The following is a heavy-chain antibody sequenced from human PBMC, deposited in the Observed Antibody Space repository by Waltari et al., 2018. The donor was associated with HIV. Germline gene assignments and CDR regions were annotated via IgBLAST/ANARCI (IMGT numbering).Heavy chain of an antibody. CDR1: GGSISSGSYH. CDR3: ARGVVGGYDLGNNWFDP. J-gene: IGHJ5*02. D-gene: IGHD5-12*01. Sequence: QLQESGPGLVKPSQTLSLTCTVSGGSISSGSYHWSWIRQPAGKGLEWTGRLNTSGRTDYNPSLKSRATISGDTSKNQFSLKLSSVTAADTAVYYCARGVVGGYDLGNNWFDPWGQGTLVTVSS. CDR2: LNTSGRT. V-gene: IGHV4-61*02.